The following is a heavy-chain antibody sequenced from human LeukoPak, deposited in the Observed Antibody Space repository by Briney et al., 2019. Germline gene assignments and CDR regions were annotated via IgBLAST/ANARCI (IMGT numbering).Heavy chain of an antibody. Sequence: GASVKVSCKASGYTFTSYGISWVRQAPGQGLEWMGWISAYNGNTNYAQKLQGRVTMTTDTSTSTAYMELRSLRSEDTAVYYCARAYDSSGYYYDFDYWGQGTLVTVSS. CDR1: GYTFTSYG. J-gene: IGHJ4*02. V-gene: IGHV1-18*01. CDR3: ARAYDSSGYYYDFDY. D-gene: IGHD3-22*01. CDR2: ISAYNGNT.